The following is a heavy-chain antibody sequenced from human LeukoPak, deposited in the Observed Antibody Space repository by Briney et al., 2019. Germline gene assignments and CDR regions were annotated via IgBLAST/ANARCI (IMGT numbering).Heavy chain of an antibody. D-gene: IGHD4-17*01. CDR1: GGSISSGDYY. Sequence: PSETLSLTCTVSGGSISSGDYYWSWIRQPPGKSLEWVGYIYYSGSTYYNPSLKSRVTISVDTSKYQFSLKLSSVTAADTAVYYCARSESDYGDFDYWGQGTLVTVSS. CDR2: IYYSGST. CDR3: ARSESDYGDFDY. J-gene: IGHJ4*02. V-gene: IGHV4-30-4*01.